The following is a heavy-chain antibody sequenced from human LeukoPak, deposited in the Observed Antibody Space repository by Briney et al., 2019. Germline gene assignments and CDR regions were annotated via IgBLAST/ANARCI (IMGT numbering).Heavy chain of an antibody. J-gene: IGHJ4*02. V-gene: IGHV3-23*01. Sequence: GGSLRLSCAASGFTFSNYAMNWVSQAPGKGLEWVAVLIGSSGATDYADSGKGRFTISRDNSKNTLFLQMNSLRAADTAIYYCAKGAYDYIEIAYFGYWGQGALVNVSS. CDR3: AKGAYDYIEIAYFGY. D-gene: IGHD5-12*01. CDR1: GFTFSNYA. CDR2: LIGSSGAT.